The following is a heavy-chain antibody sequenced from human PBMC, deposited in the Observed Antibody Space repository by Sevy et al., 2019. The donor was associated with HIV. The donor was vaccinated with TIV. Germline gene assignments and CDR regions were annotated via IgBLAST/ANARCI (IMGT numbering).Heavy chain of an antibody. Sequence: GGSLRLSCAASGFTFDDYAMHWVRQAPGKGLEWVSGISWNSGSIGYADSVKGRFTISRDNAKNSLYLQMNSLRAEDTALYYCAKDRRLSYYYGIDVWGQGTTVTVSS. J-gene: IGHJ6*02. CDR1: GFTFDDYA. CDR3: AKDRRLSYYYGIDV. V-gene: IGHV3-9*01. D-gene: IGHD2-21*02. CDR2: ISWNSGSI.